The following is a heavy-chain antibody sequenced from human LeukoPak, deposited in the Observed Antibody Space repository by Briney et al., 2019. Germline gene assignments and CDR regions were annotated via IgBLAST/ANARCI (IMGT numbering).Heavy chain of an antibody. CDR3: ADYRKPQGLDL. D-gene: IGHD1-14*01. CDR1: GFTFSSYS. CDR2: IDATGSDK. V-gene: IGHV3-23*01. J-gene: IGHJ5*02. Sequence: GGSLRLSCAASGFTFSSYSMNWVRQAPGQGLEWVSAIDATGSDKYYTDSVKGRFTISRDNSKNTVYLQMNSLRVEDTAVYYCADYRKPQGLDLWGQGTLVTVSS.